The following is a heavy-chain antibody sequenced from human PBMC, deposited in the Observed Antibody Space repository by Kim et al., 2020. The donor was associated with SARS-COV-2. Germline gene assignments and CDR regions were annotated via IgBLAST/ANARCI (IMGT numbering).Heavy chain of an antibody. Sequence: TYYADSVKGRFTISRDNSKNTLYLQMNSLGAEDTAVYYCAKSTGEVAFDIWGQGTMVTVSS. CDR2: T. D-gene: IGHD3-16*01. J-gene: IGHJ3*02. CDR3: AKSTGEVAFDI. V-gene: IGHV3-23*03.